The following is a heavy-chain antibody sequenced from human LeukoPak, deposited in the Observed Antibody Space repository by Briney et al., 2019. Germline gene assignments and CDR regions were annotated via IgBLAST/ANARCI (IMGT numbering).Heavy chain of an antibody. CDR3: ARDQIVVAGNWFDP. D-gene: IGHD1-26*01. CDR1: GDSITGYY. CDR2: IYYSGNT. V-gene: IGHV4-59*01. Sequence: SETLSLTCTVSGDSITGYYWSWIRQPPGKGLEWIGDIYYSGNTNYNPSLKSRVTISIDTSKNQFSPNLRSVTTADTAVYYCARDQIVVAGNWFDPWGQGTLVTVSS. J-gene: IGHJ5*02.